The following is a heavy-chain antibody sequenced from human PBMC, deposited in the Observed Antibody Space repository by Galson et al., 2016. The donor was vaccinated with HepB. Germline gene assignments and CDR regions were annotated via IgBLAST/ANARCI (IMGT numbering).Heavy chain of an antibody. D-gene: IGHD3-9*01. CDR2: IYYTGST. J-gene: IGHJ4*02. CDR3: AAFFDYLLYPSDS. Sequence: ETLSLTCTVSNGSISSNNFYWGWIRQPPGKGLEWVGTIYYTGSTYYNPSLKPRVTISADSSKNQFSLKLYSVTAADTAVYYCAAFFDYLLYPSDSWGQGALVTVSS. V-gene: IGHV4-39*01. CDR1: NGSISSNNFY.